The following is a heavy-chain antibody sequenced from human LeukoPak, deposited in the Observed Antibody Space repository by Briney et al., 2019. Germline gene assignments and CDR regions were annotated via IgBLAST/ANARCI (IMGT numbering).Heavy chain of an antibody. CDR1: GFTFSNYG. J-gene: IGHJ6*03. Sequence: GGSLRLPCAASGFTFSNYGMSWVRQAPGKGLEWVSAISASGADTYYADSVKGRFSISRDNSKNTLYLQMNSLRAEDTAVYYCAKDESTVWYYYYYMDVWGKGTTVTVSS. CDR2: ISASGADT. D-gene: IGHD4-17*01. CDR3: AKDESTVWYYYYYMDV. V-gene: IGHV3-23*01.